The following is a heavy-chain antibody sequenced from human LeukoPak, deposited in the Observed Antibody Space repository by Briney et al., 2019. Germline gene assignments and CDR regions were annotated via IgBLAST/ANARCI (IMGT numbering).Heavy chain of an antibody. CDR2: IWYDGSNK. CDR1: GFTFSSYG. J-gene: IGHJ4*02. D-gene: IGHD3-22*01. V-gene: IGHV3-33*01. Sequence: GGSLRLSCAASGFTFSSYGVHWVRQAPGKGLEWVAVIWYDGSNKYYADSVKGRFTISRDNSKNTLYLQMNSLRAEDTAVYYCASEAYYYDSSGYYSPLNFDYWGQGTLVTVSS. CDR3: ASEAYYYDSSGYYSPLNFDY.